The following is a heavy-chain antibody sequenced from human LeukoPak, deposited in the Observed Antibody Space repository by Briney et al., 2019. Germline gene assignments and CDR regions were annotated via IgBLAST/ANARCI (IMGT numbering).Heavy chain of an antibody. CDR2: ISYDGSNK. CDR1: GFTFSSYA. CDR3: ARDGITMIAEDAFDI. J-gene: IGHJ3*02. D-gene: IGHD3-22*01. Sequence: GGSLRLSCAASGFTFSSYAMHWVRQAPGKGLEWVAVISYDGSNKYYADSVKGRFTISRDNSKNTLYLQMNSLRAEDTAVYYCARDGITMIAEDAFDICGQGTMVTVSS. V-gene: IGHV3-30*04.